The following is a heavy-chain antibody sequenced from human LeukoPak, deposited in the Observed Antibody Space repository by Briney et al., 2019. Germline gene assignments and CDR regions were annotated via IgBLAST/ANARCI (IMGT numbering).Heavy chain of an antibody. D-gene: IGHD3-22*01. CDR1: GYTFTSYG. V-gene: IGHV1-18*01. CDR2: ISAYNGNT. CDR3: ARARDYDSNPDY. J-gene: IGHJ4*02. Sequence: ASVTVSCKASGYTFTSYGISWVRQAPGQGLEWMGWISAYNGNTNYAQKLQGRVTMTTDTSTSTAYMELRSLRSDDTAVYYCARARDYDSNPDYWGQGTLVTVSS.